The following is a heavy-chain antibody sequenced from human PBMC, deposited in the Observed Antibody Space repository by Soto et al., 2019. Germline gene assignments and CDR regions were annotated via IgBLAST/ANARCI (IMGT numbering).Heavy chain of an antibody. Sequence: QVQLVESGGGVVQPGGSLRLSCAASGFTFSSYAMHWVRQAPGKGLEWVAVISYDGSNKYYADSVKGRFTISRDNSKNTLYLQMNSLRAEDTAVYYCARDRAEVVTATEVDYYYGMDVWGQGTTVTVSS. CDR1: GFTFSSYA. CDR3: ARDRAEVVTATEVDYYYGMDV. V-gene: IGHV3-30-3*01. J-gene: IGHJ6*02. CDR2: ISYDGSNK. D-gene: IGHD2-21*02.